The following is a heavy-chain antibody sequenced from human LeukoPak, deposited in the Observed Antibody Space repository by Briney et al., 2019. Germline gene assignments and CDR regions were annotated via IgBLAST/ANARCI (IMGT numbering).Heavy chain of an antibody. CDR3: ARQGGGFWYFDL. D-gene: IGHD6-25*01. CDR2: IYYSGST. CDR1: GGSISSYY. J-gene: IGHJ2*01. V-gene: IGHV4-59*08. Sequence: SETLSLTCTVSGGSISSYYWSWIRQPPGKGLEWIGYIYYSGSTNYNPSLKSRVTTSVDTSKNQFSLKLSSVTAADTAVYYCARQGGGFWYFDLWGRSTLVTVSS.